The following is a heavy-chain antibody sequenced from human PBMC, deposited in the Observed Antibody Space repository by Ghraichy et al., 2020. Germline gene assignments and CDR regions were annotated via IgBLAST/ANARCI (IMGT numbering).Heavy chain of an antibody. Sequence: SETLSLTCAVYGGSFSGYYWSWIRQPPGKGLEWIGEINHCGSTNYNPSLKSRVTISVDTSKNQFSLKLSSVTAADTAVYYCARRTVVVPAALYYYYYGMDVWGQGTTVTVSS. CDR3: ARRTVVVPAALYYYYYGMDV. CDR2: INHCGST. D-gene: IGHD2-2*01. J-gene: IGHJ6*02. CDR1: GGSFSGYY. V-gene: IGHV4-34*01.